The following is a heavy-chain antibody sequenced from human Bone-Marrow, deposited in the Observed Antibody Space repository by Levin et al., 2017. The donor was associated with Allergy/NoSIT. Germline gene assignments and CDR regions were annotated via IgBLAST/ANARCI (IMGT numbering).Heavy chain of an antibody. CDR2: IATSDDT. D-gene: IGHD3-22*01. CDR3: ARGSSYGSSGYYFLDF. CDR1: GFTFSDYD. V-gene: IGHV3-13*01. J-gene: IGHJ4*02. Sequence: PGGSLRLSCVASGFTFSDYDMHWVRQATGKGLEWVSAIATSDDTYYAGSVKGRFTISRENAKNSLYIEMNNLRAGDTAVYYCARGSSYGSSGYYFLDFWGQGTQVTVSS.